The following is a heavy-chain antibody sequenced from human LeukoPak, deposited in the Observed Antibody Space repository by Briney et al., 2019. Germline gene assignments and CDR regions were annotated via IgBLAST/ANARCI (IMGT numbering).Heavy chain of an antibody. CDR1: GYTFTSYD. J-gene: IGHJ4*02. CDR2: MNPNSGGT. CDR3: ATTRRYSSSWLFDY. Sequence: ASVKVSCKASGYTFTSYDINWVRQATGQGLEWMGWMNPNSGGTNYAQKFQGRVTMTRDTSISTAYMELSRLRSDDTAVYYCATTRRYSSSWLFDYWGQGTLVTVSS. V-gene: IGHV1-2*02. D-gene: IGHD6-13*01.